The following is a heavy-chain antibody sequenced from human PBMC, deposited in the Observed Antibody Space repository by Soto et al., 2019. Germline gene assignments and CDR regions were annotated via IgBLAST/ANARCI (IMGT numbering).Heavy chain of an antibody. CDR2: ISYDGSNK. D-gene: IGHD6-13*01. Sequence: GESLKISCAASGFTFSSYAMHWVRQAPGKGLEWVAVISYDGSNKYYADSVKGRFTISRDNSKNTLYLQMNSLRAEDTAVYYCARGRQQLDNYYYGMDVWGQGTTVTVSS. CDR3: ARGRQQLDNYYYGMDV. CDR1: GFTFSSYA. V-gene: IGHV3-30*04. J-gene: IGHJ6*02.